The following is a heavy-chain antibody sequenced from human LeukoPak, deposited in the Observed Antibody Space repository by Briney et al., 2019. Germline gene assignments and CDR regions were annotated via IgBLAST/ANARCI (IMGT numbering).Heavy chain of an antibody. CDR2: IDGSGVTT. CDR1: GFTFSTQD. V-gene: IGHV3-23*01. J-gene: IGHJ5*02. D-gene: IGHD3-10*01. CDR3: ARDTMVRGIMPIFDP. Sequence: PGGSLRLSCTTSGFTFSTQDMDWVRRTPGKGLEWVSHIDGSGVTTYYAESVRGRFTISRDNSKHTLFLQMNSLRAEDTAVYYCARDTMVRGIMPIFDPWGQGTLVTVSS.